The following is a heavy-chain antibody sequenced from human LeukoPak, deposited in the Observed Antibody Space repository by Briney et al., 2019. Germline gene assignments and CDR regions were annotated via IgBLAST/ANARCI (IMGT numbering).Heavy chain of an antibody. Sequence: GSSVKVSCKASGGTFSSYTISWVRQAPGQGIEWMGRIIPILGIANYAQKFQGRVTITADKSTSTAYMELSSLRSEDTAVYYCARAFSGYDYDYWGQGTLVTVSS. CDR1: GGTFSSYT. CDR2: IIPILGIA. J-gene: IGHJ4*02. D-gene: IGHD5-12*01. CDR3: ARAFSGYDYDY. V-gene: IGHV1-69*02.